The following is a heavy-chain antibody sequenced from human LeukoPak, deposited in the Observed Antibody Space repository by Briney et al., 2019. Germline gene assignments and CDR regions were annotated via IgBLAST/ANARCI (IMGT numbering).Heavy chain of an antibody. Sequence: PGGSLRLSCAASGFTFSTYWMHWVRQAPGEGLVWVSRIHPDGSSTNYADSVRGRFTISRDNAKNSLYLQMNSLRAEDTAVYYCAELGITMIGGVWGKGTTVTISS. D-gene: IGHD3-10*02. CDR1: GFTFSTYW. V-gene: IGHV3-74*01. CDR3: AELGITMIGGV. J-gene: IGHJ6*04. CDR2: IHPDGSST.